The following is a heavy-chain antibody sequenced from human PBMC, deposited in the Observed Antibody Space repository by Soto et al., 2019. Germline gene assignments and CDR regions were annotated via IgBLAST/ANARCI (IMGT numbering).Heavy chain of an antibody. J-gene: IGHJ5*02. Sequence: EVQLVQSGGGLVQPGGSLRLSCGASGFDFSNYWMHWIRQDPGKGLVWVSRINGDGSDIKYADSVKGRITISRDNAKNTVYLQMNSLRVEDTAVYYCARDQTTGDWFDAWGQGTLVTVSS. D-gene: IGHD4-17*01. CDR2: INGDGSDI. V-gene: IGHV3-74*03. CDR1: GFDFSNYW. CDR3: ARDQTTGDWFDA.